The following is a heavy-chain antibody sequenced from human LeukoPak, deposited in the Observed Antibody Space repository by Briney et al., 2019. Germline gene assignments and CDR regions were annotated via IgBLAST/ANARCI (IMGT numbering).Heavy chain of an antibody. Sequence: SETLSLTCTVSGGSISSYYWSWIRQPPGKGLEWIGYIYTSGSTNYNPSLKSRVTISVDTSKNQFSLKLSSVTAADTAVYYCARHAGGHTAAGIFNWFDPWGQGTLVTVSS. CDR2: IYTSGST. D-gene: IGHD6-13*01. V-gene: IGHV4-4*09. CDR1: GGSISSYY. J-gene: IGHJ5*02. CDR3: ARHAGGHTAAGIFNWFDP.